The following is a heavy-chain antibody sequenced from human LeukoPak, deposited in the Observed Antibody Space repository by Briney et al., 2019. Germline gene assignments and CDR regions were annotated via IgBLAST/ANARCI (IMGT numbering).Heavy chain of an antibody. CDR2: IYHSGST. V-gene: IGHV4-30-2*01. CDR3: ARDSGYGDPFDY. Sequence: SQTLSLTCTVSGGSISSGGYYWSWIRQPPGKGLEWLGYIYHSGSTYYNPSLKSRVTISVDRSKNQFSLRLSSVTAADTAVCYCARDSGYGDPFDYWGQGTLVTVSS. CDR1: GGSISSGGYY. D-gene: IGHD6-13*01. J-gene: IGHJ4*02.